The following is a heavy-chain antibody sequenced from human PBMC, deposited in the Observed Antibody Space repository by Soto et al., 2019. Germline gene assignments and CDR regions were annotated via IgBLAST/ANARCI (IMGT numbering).Heavy chain of an antibody. CDR1: GFTFGTYT. Sequence: EVQLVESGGGLVKAVGSLRLSCAASGFTFGTYTMNWVRQAPGKGLEWGSSIGTTSSYIYYADSVRGRFTISRDNARDSLYLQMSSLRAEDTAVYYCARVMCGDCSTYYYYSMDVWGQGTTVTVSS. CDR2: IGTTSSYI. J-gene: IGHJ6*02. D-gene: IGHD2-21*02. CDR3: ARVMCGDCSTYYYYSMDV. V-gene: IGHV3-21*01.